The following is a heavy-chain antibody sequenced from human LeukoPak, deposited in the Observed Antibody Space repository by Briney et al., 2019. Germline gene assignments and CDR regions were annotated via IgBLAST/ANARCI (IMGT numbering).Heavy chain of an antibody. J-gene: IGHJ4*02. V-gene: IGHV3-23*01. Sequence: GGSLRLSCAASGFTVSNNYMSWVRQAPGKGLEWVSAISGSGGSTYYADSVKGRFTISRDNSKNTLYLQMNSLRAEDTAVYYCAKHPQVLSDYFDYWGQGTLVTVSS. CDR2: ISGSGGST. CDR3: AKHPQVLSDYFDY. CDR1: GFTVSNNY. D-gene: IGHD2-2*01.